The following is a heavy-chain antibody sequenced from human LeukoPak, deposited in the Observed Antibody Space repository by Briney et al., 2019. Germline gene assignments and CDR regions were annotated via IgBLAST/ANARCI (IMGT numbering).Heavy chain of an antibody. CDR2: NNPNSGGT. CDR3: ARSPGYSSTPASY. V-gene: IGHV1-2*02. D-gene: IGHD6-13*01. CDR1: GYTFTGYY. Sequence: GASVKVSCKASGYTFTGYYMHWVRQAPGQGLEWMGWNNPNSGGTNYAQKFQGRVTMTRDTSISTAYMELSRLRFDDTAVYYCARSPGYSSTPASYWGQGTLVTVSS. J-gene: IGHJ4*02.